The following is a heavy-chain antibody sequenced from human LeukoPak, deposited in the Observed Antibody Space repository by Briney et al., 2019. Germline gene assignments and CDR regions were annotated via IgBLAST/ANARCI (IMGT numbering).Heavy chain of an antibody. J-gene: IGHJ3*02. CDR1: GFTFHDYA. Sequence: PGGSLRLSCAASGFTFHDYAMHWVRQDPGKGLEYVSVIKGGGGVQYYAASVKGRFTISRDNSKNTLYLQMNSLRAEDTAVYYCAKSSHSFGNDALDIWGQGTMVTASS. CDR3: AKSSHSFGNDALDI. CDR2: IKGGGGVQ. V-gene: IGHV3-23*01. D-gene: IGHD5-18*01.